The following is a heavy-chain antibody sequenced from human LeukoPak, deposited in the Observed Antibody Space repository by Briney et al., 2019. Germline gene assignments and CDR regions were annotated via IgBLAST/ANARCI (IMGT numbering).Heavy chain of an antibody. V-gene: IGHV1-8*01. CDR1: GYTFTSYD. Sequence: ASVRVSCKASGYTFTSYDINWVRQATGQGLEWMGWMNPNSGNTGYAQKFQGRVTMTRNTSISTAYMELSSLRSEDTAVYYCARRREYDYVWGSYRYELDYWGQGTLVTVSS. CDR3: ARRREYDYVWGSYRYELDY. CDR2: MNPNSGNT. J-gene: IGHJ4*02. D-gene: IGHD3-16*02.